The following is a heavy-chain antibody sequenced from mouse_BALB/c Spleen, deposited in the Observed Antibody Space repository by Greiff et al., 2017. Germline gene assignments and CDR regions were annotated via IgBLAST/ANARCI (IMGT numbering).Heavy chain of an antibody. J-gene: IGHJ4*01. CDR1: GFTFSSFG. V-gene: IGHV5-17*02. D-gene: IGHD2-1*01. CDR3: ARRDGNSPYAMDY. Sequence: EVQGVESGGGLVQPGGSRKLSCAASGFTFSSFGMHWVRQAPEKGLEWVAYISSGSSTIYYADTVKGRFTISRDNPKNTLFLQMTSLRSEDTAMYYCARRDGNSPYAMDYWGQGTSVTVSS. CDR2: ISSGSSTI.